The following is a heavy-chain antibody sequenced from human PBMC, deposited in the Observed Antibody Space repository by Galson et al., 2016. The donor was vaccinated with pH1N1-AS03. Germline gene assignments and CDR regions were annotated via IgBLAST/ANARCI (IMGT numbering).Heavy chain of an antibody. J-gene: IGHJ6*02. V-gene: IGHV3-23*01. CDR3: AKDLFWMGAMAV. CDR1: GFGVSGNA. D-gene: IGHD1-1*01. CDR2: IGSDLKT. Sequence: SLRLSCAASGFGVSGNAMTWVRQAPGKGLEWVSSIGSDLKTHYANPVKGRFSISKDNSKNTVYLQMDSLRAEDTALYYCAKDLFWMGAMAVWGQGTTVTV.